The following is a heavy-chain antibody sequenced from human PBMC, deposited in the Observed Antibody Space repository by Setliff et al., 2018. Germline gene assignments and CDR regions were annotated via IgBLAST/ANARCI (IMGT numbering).Heavy chain of an antibody. V-gene: IGHV3-21*01. Sequence: GGSLRLSCAASGSTFSGYWMTWVRQAPGKGLEWVSSISSSSSYIYYADSVKGRFSISRDNAKNSLYLQMNSLRAEDTAVYYCARDPHFDSWGQGTLVTVSS. CDR2: ISSSSSYI. J-gene: IGHJ4*02. CDR1: GSTFSGYW. CDR3: ARDPHFDS.